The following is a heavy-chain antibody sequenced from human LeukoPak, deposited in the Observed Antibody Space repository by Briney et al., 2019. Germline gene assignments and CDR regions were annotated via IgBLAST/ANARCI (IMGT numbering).Heavy chain of an antibody. J-gene: IGHJ4*02. CDR1: GFTFGDYA. V-gene: IGHV3-49*03. Sequence: GGSLRLSCTASGFTFGDYAMSWFRQAPGKGLEWVGFIRSKAYGGTTENAASVKGRFTISRDDSKSIAYLQMNSLKTEDTAVFYCARGGVYCSSVSCSVDYWGQGILVTVSS. CDR2: IRSKAYGGTT. D-gene: IGHD2-2*01. CDR3: ARGGVYCSSVSCSVDY.